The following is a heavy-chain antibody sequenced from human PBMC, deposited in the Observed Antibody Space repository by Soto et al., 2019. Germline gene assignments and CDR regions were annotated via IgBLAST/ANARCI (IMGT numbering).Heavy chain of an antibody. J-gene: IGHJ6*02. V-gene: IGHV3-9*01. CDR1: GFTFDDYA. CDR3: TKARLWGGDGYNAYYYKAMDV. Sequence: EMQLVESGGGLVQPGMSLRLSCAASGFTFDDYAMYWVRQVPGKGLEWVSGISGNSGRIGYADSVKGRFTISRDKAKNSLYLQMNSLRPEHTALYYCTKARLWGGDGYNAYYYKAMDVWGQGTTVTVSS. CDR2: ISGNSGRI. D-gene: IGHD3-16*01.